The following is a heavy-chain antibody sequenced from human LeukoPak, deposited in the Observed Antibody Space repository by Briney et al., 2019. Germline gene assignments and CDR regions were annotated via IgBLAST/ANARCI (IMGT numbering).Heavy chain of an antibody. D-gene: IGHD4-17*01. CDR2: ISYDGSNK. V-gene: IGHV3-30*18. J-gene: IGHJ6*04. Sequence: GGSLRLSCAAPGFTFSSYGMHWVRQAPGKGLEWVAVISYDGSNKYYADSVKGRFTISRDNSKNTLYLQMNSLRAEDTAVYYCAKDRRRTSLTTVTKGNYYYYGMDVWGKGTTVTVSS. CDR1: GFTFSSYG. CDR3: AKDRRRTSLTTVTKGNYYYYGMDV.